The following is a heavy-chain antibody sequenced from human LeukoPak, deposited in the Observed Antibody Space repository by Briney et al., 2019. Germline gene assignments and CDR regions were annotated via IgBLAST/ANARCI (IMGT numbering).Heavy chain of an antibody. Sequence: PSETLSLTCTVSGGSISSYYWSWIRQPPGKGLEWIGYIYYSGSTNYNPSLKSRVAISVDTSKNQFSLKLSSVTAADTAVYYCARSDPPVYYYDSSGYAFDILGQGTMVTVSS. J-gene: IGHJ3*02. CDR3: ARSDPPVYYYDSSGYAFDI. V-gene: IGHV4-59*01. D-gene: IGHD3-22*01. CDR2: IYYSGST. CDR1: GGSISSYY.